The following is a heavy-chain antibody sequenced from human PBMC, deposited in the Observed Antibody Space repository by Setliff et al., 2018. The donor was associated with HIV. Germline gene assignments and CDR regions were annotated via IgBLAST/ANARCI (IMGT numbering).Heavy chain of an antibody. J-gene: IGHJ3*02. CDR2: INHSGRT. Sequence: ASETLSLTCAVYGGSFTNYFWSWIRQSPGKGLEWIGEINHSGRTKYNPSLKSRVTMSVDTSKNQFSLNLTSVTAADTAIYYCAREVDVLTTSDAFDIWGRGTMVTVSS. CDR1: GGSFTNYF. V-gene: IGHV4-34*10. D-gene: IGHD2-21*02. CDR3: AREVDVLTTSDAFDI.